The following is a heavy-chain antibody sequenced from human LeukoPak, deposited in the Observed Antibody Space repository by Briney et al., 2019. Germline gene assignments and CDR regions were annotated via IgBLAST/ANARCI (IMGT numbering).Heavy chain of an antibody. CDR1: GFTFSTYG. D-gene: IGHD2-15*01. Sequence: GKSLRLSCAASGFTFSTYGMNWVRQAPGKGLECVAVVWYDGSLKYYRDSVKGRFTISRDNSKNTLYLQMNSLRVEDMAVYYCARGDGGGGTHPFDYWGQGTLVTVSS. CDR2: VWYDGSLK. J-gene: IGHJ4*02. V-gene: IGHV3-33*01. CDR3: ARGDGGGGTHPFDY.